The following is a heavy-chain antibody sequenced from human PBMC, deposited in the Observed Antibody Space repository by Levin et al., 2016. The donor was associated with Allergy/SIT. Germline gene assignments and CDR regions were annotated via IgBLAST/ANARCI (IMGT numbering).Heavy chain of an antibody. J-gene: IGHJ4*02. Sequence: GGSLRLSCAGSGFTFSDHYMDWVRQAPGKGLEWVGRVRNRANSYTTEFAASVKGRFTLSRDDAKSSLFLQMNSLKTEDTAVYYCVRVRRDYFDYWGQGTLVTVSS. CDR1: GFTFSDHY. V-gene: IGHV3-72*01. CDR3: VRVRRDYFDY. CDR2: VRNRANSYTT.